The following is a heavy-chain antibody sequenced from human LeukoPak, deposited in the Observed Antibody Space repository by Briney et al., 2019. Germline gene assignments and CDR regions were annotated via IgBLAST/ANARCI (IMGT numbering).Heavy chain of an antibody. CDR1: GFTFSNAW. CDR2: IKSKTDGGTT. CDR3: TTDFDGDHVYYYYYGMDV. J-gene: IGHJ6*02. V-gene: IGHV3-15*01. Sequence: GGSLRLSCAASGFTFSNAWMSWVRQAPGKGLEWVGRIKSKTDGGTTDYAAPVKGRFTISRDDSKNTLYLQMNSLKTEDTAVYYCTTDFDGDHVYYYYYGMDVWGQGTTVTVSS. D-gene: IGHD4-17*01.